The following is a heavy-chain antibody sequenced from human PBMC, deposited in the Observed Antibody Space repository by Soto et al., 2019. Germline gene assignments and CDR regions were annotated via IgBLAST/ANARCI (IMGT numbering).Heavy chain of an antibody. V-gene: IGHV3-30*18. CDR2: ISSDGSNK. J-gene: IGHJ4*02. D-gene: IGHD3-10*02. Sequence: QVQLVESGGGVVQPGRSLRLSCAASGFTFSNYGMQWVRQPPGKGLEWVAVISSDGSNKYYADSVKGRFTISRDNSKKPLNLQMNSLRAEDTAVFYCAKYVADLTPSPWGQGTLVTVSS. CDR1: GFTFSNYG. CDR3: AKYVADLTPSP.